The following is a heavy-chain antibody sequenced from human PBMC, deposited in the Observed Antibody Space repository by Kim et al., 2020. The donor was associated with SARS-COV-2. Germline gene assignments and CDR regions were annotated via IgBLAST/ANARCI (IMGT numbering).Heavy chain of an antibody. CDR2: IIPIFGTA. J-gene: IGHJ6*02. CDR1: GGTFSSYA. Sequence: SVKVSCKASGGTFSSYAISWVRQAPGQGLEWMGGIIPIFGTANYAQKFQGRVTITADESTSTAYMELSSLRSEDTAVYYCARDPSTGSRYYYYYYGMDVWGQGTTVTVSS. D-gene: IGHD1-26*01. V-gene: IGHV1-69*13. CDR3: ARDPSTGSRYYYYYYGMDV.